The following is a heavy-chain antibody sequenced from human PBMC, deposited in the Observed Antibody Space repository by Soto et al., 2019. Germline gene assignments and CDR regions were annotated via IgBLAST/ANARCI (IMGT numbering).Heavy chain of an antibody. J-gene: IGHJ6*03. CDR2: ISAYNGNT. Sequence: ASVKVSCKASGYTFTSYGISWVRQAPGQGLEWMGWISAYNGNTNYAQKLQGRVTMTTDTSTSTAYMELRSLRSDDTAVYYCARERGDCSSTSCYDYYYYMYVWGKGTTVTVSS. CDR1: GYTFTSYG. CDR3: ARERGDCSSTSCYDYYYYMYV. D-gene: IGHD2-2*01. V-gene: IGHV1-18*01.